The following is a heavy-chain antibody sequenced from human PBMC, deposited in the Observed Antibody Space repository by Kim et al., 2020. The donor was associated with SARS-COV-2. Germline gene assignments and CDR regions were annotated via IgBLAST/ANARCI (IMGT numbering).Heavy chain of an antibody. CDR3: VRDGWFQGVGGWFDP. CDR2: ISYDGSNK. J-gene: IGHJ5*02. Sequence: GGSLRLSCAASGFTFSSYAMHWVRQAPGKGLEWVAVISYDGSNKYYADSVKGRFTISRDNSKNTLYLQMNSLRAEDTAVYYCVRDGWFQGVGGWFDPWGQGTLVTVSS. V-gene: IGHV3-30*04. D-gene: IGHD2-15*01. CDR1: GFTFSSYA.